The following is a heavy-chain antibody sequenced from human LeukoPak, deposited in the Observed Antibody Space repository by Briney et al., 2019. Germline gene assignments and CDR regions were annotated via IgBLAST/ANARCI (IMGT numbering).Heavy chain of an antibody. CDR2: ISDSGGYT. Sequence: GGSLRPSCAASGFTFSSYAMSWVRQAPGKGLEWVSVISDSGGYTYYADSVKGRFTISRDNSKNTLYLQMNSLRAEDTAVFYCAKGGCSSASCYAYSWGQGTLVTVSS. J-gene: IGHJ4*02. D-gene: IGHD2-2*01. V-gene: IGHV3-23*01. CDR3: AKGGCSSASCYAYS. CDR1: GFTFSSYA.